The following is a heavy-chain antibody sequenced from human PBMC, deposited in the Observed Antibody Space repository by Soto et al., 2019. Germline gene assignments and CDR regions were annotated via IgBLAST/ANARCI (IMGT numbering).Heavy chain of an antibody. Sequence: PGGSLRLSCAASGFTFSTSGMHWVRQAPGKGLEWVAVISYDGSTKYYADSVKGRFTISRDNSKNTLYLQMNSLGTEDTALYYCAKWVVVSGNVDYWGQGTPVPVSS. V-gene: IGHV3-30*18. J-gene: IGHJ4*02. CDR3: AKWVVVSGNVDY. D-gene: IGHD2-2*01. CDR1: GFTFSTSG. CDR2: ISYDGSTK.